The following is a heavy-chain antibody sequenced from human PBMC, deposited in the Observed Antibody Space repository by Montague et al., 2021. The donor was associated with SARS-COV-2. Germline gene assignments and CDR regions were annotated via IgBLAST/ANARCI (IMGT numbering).Heavy chain of an antibody. CDR2: IRTTGHT. CDR3: ARFGSGTLEFDL. J-gene: IGHJ4*02. V-gene: IGHV4-4*07. CDR1: GEPISGFF. Sequence: SETLSLTCSVSGEPISGFFWSWIRQPAGKGLEWIGRIRTTGHTDYNSSLESRVFMSVDTSTNQFSLSLTSVTAADTAVYFCARFGSGTLEFDLWGQGTLVTVSS. D-gene: IGHD1-26*01.